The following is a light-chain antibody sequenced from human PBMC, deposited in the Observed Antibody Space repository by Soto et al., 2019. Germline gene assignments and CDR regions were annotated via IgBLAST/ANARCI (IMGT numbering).Light chain of an antibody. V-gene: IGLV4-69*01. CDR3: QSWGTGPVV. Sequence: QLVLTQSPSASASLGASVKLTCTLSSGHSSYAIAWHQQQPEQGHRYWMKLNSDGSHSNWDSIPCRFSVSSSGAERYLTISGLPSEEEADYYCQSWGTGPVVFGGGTKLTVL. J-gene: IGLJ2*01. CDR2: LNSDGSH. CDR1: SGHSSYA.